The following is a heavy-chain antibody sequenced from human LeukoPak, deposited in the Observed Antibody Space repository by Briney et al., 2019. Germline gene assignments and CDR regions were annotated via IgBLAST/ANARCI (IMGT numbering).Heavy chain of an antibody. CDR3: TKESFAAGCSSTSCYPRPPHYYYQGIDV. CDR1: GFTFSAFA. J-gene: IGHJ6*02. V-gene: IGHV3-23*01. CDR2: IGGAGST. D-gene: IGHD2-2*01. Sequence: PGGSLRLSWAASGFTFSAFAMSWVRQAPGKWLECLSAIGGAGSTSYAAYVKARFTISRAKSKNTLYLQRNSLEPEDTAVYHYTKESFAAGCSSTSCYPRPPHYYYQGIDVWGHGTTVTVSS.